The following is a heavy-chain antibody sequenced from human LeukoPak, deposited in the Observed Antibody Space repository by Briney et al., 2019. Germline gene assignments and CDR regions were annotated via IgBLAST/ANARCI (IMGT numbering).Heavy chain of an antibody. CDR2: IYTSGST. D-gene: IGHD3-3*01. V-gene: IGHV4-4*09. CDR3: ARLKQGYDFWSGYPYYYYYYMDV. J-gene: IGHJ6*03. Sequence: SETLSLTCTVSGGSISSYYWSWIRQPPGKGLEWIGYIYTSGSTNYNPSLKSRVTISVDTSKNQFSLKLSSVTAADTAAYYCARLKQGYDFWSGYPYYYYYYMDVWGKGTTVTVSS. CDR1: GGSISSYY.